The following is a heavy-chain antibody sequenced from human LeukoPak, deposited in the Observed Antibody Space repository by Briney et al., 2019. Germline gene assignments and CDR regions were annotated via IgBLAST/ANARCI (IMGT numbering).Heavy chain of an antibody. J-gene: IGHJ6*02. CDR1: GFTVSSNY. Sequence: PGGSLRLSCAASGFTVSSNYMSWVRQAPGKGLEWVSVIYSGGSTYYADSVKGRFTISRDNSKNTLYLQMNSLRAEDTAVYYCARADPRSYYDSGGYFYPMDVWGQGTTVTVSS. CDR3: ARADPRSYYDSGGYFYPMDV. CDR2: IYSGGST. D-gene: IGHD3-22*01. V-gene: IGHV3-66*01.